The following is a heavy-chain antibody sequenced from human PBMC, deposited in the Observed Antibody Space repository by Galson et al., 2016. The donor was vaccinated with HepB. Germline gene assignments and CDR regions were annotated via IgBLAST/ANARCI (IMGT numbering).Heavy chain of an antibody. D-gene: IGHD3-22*01. CDR3: ALYYYNSSGFVEYFQQ. J-gene: IGHJ1*01. Sequence: SLRLSCATSGFAFSSVWMSWVRQAPGKGLEWVANIKPDGSEKYYVDSLKGRFTISRDNAKSALYLQMNSLRAEDTAVYYCALYYYNSSGFVEYFQQWGQGTRVTVSS. CDR2: IKPDGSEK. CDR1: GFAFSSVW. V-gene: IGHV3-7*03.